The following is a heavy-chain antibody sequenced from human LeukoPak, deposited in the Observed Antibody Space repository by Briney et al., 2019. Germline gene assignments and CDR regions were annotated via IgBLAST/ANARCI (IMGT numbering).Heavy chain of an antibody. D-gene: IGHD2-21*01. CDR3: ARAYYWVDS. CDR2: IYTTGRT. CDR1: GGSINSGSFF. Sequence: PSETPSLTCTVSGGSINSGSFFWTWIRQPAGQPAGKGLEWIGRIYTTGRTTYNPSLESRVTISADMSKNQFSLQLTSVTAADTAVYYCARAYYWVDSWGQGVLVSVSS. J-gene: IGHJ5*01. V-gene: IGHV4-61*02.